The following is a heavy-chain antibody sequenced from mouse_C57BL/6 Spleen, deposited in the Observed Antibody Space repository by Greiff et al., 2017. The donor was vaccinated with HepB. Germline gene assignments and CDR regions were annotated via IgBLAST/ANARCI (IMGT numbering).Heavy chain of an antibody. CDR2: IYPGDGDT. CDR1: GYAFSSYW. Sequence: LVESGAELVKPGASVKISCKASGYAFSSYWMNWVKQRPGKGLEWIGQIYPGDGDTNYNGKFKGKATLTADKSSSTAYMQLSSLTSEDSAVYFCARSSNYVWYFDVWGTGTTVTVSS. V-gene: IGHV1-80*01. D-gene: IGHD2-5*01. J-gene: IGHJ1*03. CDR3: ARSSNYVWYFDV.